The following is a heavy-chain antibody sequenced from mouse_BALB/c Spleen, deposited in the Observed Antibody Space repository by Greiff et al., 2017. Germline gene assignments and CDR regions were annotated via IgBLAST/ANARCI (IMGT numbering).Heavy chain of an antibody. D-gene: IGHD2-4*01. V-gene: IGHV1-4*02. J-gene: IGHJ2*01. CDR3: AREITTRYYFDY. CDR1: GYTFTSYT. Sequence: VQLQQSAAELARPGASVKMSCKASGYTFTSYTMHWVKQRPGQGLEWIGYINPSSGYTEYNQKFKDKTTLTADKSSSTAYMQLSSLTSEDSAVYYCAREITTRYYFDYWGQGTTLTVSS. CDR2: INPSSGYT.